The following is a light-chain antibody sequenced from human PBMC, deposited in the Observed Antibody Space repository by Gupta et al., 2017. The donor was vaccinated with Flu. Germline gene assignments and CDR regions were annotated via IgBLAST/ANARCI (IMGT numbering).Light chain of an antibody. Sequence: EIVMTQYPLSLPVAPGESASMSCRSSHSLLKSNGSNYLDWYLQRPGRSPQLLIYLSSHRASGVPDRFSGSGSGTDFTLKISRVEAEDVGVYYCMQSLQGLTFGGGTKMEIK. CDR1: HSLLKSNGSNY. CDR3: MQSLQGLT. CDR2: LSS. V-gene: IGKV2-28*01. J-gene: IGKJ4*01.